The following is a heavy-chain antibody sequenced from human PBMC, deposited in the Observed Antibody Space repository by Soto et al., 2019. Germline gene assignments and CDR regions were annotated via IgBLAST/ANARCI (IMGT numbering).Heavy chain of an antibody. D-gene: IGHD6-6*01. CDR3: AKDWYSSSSPLLDYYYYMDV. Sequence: EVQLLESGGGLVQPGGSLRLSCAASGFTFSSYAMSWVHQAPGKGLEWVSAISGSGGSTYYADSVKGRFTISRDNSKNTLYLQMNSLRAEDTAVYYCAKDWYSSSSPLLDYYYYMDVWGKGTTVTVSS. CDR1: GFTFSSYA. J-gene: IGHJ6*03. CDR2: ISGSGGST. V-gene: IGHV3-23*01.